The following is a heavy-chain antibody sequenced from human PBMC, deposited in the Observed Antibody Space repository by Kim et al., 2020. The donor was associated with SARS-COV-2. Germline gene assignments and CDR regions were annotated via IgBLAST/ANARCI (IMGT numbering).Heavy chain of an antibody. CDR1: GYTFTSYA. J-gene: IGHJ4*02. Sequence: ASVKVSCKASGYTFTSYAMHWVRQAPGQRLEWMGWINAGNGNTKYSQKFQGRVTITRDTSASTAYMELSSLRSEDTAVYYCARETVDDSSGYQTTRYYHFDYWGQGTLVTVSS. CDR2: INAGNGNT. CDR3: ARETVDDSSGYQTTRYYHFDY. D-gene: IGHD3-22*01. V-gene: IGHV1-3*01.